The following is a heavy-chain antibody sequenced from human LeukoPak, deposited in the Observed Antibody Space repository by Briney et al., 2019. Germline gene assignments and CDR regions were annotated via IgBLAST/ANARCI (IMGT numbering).Heavy chain of an antibody. CDR2: INPSGGST. Sequence: ASVKVSCKASGYTFTSYYMHWVRQAPGQGLEWMGIINPSGGSTNYTQKFQGRVTMTRDMSTSTVYMELSSLRSEDTAVYYCARSYSGYTRGAFDIWGQGTMVTVSS. CDR1: GYTFTSYY. CDR3: ARSYSGYTRGAFDI. J-gene: IGHJ3*02. V-gene: IGHV1-46*01. D-gene: IGHD5-12*01.